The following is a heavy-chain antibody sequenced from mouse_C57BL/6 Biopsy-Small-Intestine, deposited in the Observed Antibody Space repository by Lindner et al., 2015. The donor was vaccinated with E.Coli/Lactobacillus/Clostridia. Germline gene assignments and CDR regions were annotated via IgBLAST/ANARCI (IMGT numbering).Heavy chain of an antibody. Sequence: SVKVSCKASGDTFSNYAISWLRQAPGQGPEWMGRSNPVFGSTGAQKFQGRLTITADKSTGTVYMDLTRLTSEDTAVYYCARDRATTMVTHFDSWGQGTLVTVSS. CDR1: GDTFSNYA. CDR2: SNPVFGST. CDR3: ARDRATTMVTHFDS. V-gene: IGHV1-4*01. D-gene: IGHD2-13*01. J-gene: IGHJ4*01.